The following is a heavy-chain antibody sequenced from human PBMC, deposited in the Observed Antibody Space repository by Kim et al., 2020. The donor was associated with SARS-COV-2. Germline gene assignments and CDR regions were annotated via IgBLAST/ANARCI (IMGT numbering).Heavy chain of an antibody. V-gene: IGHV3-33*01. D-gene: IGHD1-26*01. CDR2: IWYDGSNK. CDR3: ARDGRVGATTGVDY. Sequence: GGSLRLSCAASGFTFSSYGMHWVRQAPGKGLEWVGVIWYDGSNKYYADSVKGRFTISRDNSKNTLYLQMNSLRAEDTAVYYCARDGRVGATTGVDYWGQGTLVTVSS. J-gene: IGHJ4*02. CDR1: GFTFSSYG.